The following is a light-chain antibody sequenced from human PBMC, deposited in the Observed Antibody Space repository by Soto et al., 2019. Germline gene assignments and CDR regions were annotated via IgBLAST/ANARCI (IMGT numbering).Light chain of an antibody. CDR2: GAS. CDR1: QSGFSFY. Sequence: EIVWTQSPGTLSLPPGERATLSCRASQSGFSFYLAWFQKKPGQAPRLLIYGASSRATGIPDRFSGSGSGTEFTLTISRLEPEDSAVYFCHQYGKSPWTLGQGTKVEI. CDR3: HQYGKSPWT. V-gene: IGKV3-20*01. J-gene: IGKJ1*01.